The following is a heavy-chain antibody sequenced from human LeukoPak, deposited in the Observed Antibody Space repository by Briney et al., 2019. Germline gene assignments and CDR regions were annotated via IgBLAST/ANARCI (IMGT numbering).Heavy chain of an antibody. V-gene: IGHV4-39*01. CDR2: IYYNGNT. J-gene: IGHJ4*02. CDR1: GGSISSSVYY. D-gene: IGHD1-26*01. CDR3: ARTVGSHRFDY. Sequence: SETLSLTCSVSGGSISSSVYYWGWIRQPPGERLEWLGTIYYNGNTYYNPSLQSRVIISVDTSKNQFSLKLTSVTAPDTAVYYCARTVGSHRFDYWGQGILVTLSS.